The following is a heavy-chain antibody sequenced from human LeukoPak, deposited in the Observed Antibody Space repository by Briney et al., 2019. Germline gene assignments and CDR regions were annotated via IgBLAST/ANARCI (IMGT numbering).Heavy chain of an antibody. J-gene: IGHJ4*02. CDR2: TYYRSKWYN. CDR1: GDSVSSNSAA. CDR3: ARWVIRSVAEGYYFDY. Sequence: SQTLSLTCAISGDSVSSNSAAWNWIRQSPSRGLEWLGRTYYRSKWYNDYAVSVKSRITINPDTSKNQFSLQLNSVTPEDTAVYYCARWVIRSVAEGYYFDYWGQGTLVTVSS. V-gene: IGHV6-1*01. D-gene: IGHD6-19*01.